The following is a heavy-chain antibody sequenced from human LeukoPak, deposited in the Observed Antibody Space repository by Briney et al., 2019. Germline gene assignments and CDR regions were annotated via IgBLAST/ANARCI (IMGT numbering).Heavy chain of an antibody. Sequence: SETLSLTCTVSGGSISSYYWSWLRQPAGKGLERIGRIYTSGSTNYNPSLKSRVTMSVDTSKNQFSLKLSSVTAADTAVYYCARGVVGALFDYWGQGTLVTVSS. CDR3: ARGVVGALFDY. CDR2: IYTSGST. CDR1: GGSISSYY. J-gene: IGHJ4*02. D-gene: IGHD1-26*01. V-gene: IGHV4-4*07.